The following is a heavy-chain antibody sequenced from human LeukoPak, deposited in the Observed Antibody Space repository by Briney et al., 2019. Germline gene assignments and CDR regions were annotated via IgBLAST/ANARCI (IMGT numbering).Heavy chain of an antibody. CDR2: ISSSSSYI. CDR1: GFSFSSYA. Sequence: GGSLRLSCAASGFSFSSYALSWVRQAPGKGLEWVSSISSSSSYIYYADSVKGRFTISRDNAKNSLYLQMNSLRAEDTAVYYCATPGLYYDSSGYTDYWGQGTLVTVSS. J-gene: IGHJ4*02. D-gene: IGHD3-22*01. CDR3: ATPGLYYDSSGYTDY. V-gene: IGHV3-21*01.